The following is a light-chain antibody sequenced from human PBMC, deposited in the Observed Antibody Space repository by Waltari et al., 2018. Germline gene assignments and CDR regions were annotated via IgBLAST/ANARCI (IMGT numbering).Light chain of an antibody. J-gene: IGKJ4*01. CDR1: QKILYTSNNKNY. V-gene: IGKV4-1*01. CDR3: QQYFTTPLT. CDR2: WAS. Sequence: DIVMTQSPDSLVVSLGERATINCKPSQKILYTSNNKNYLAWYQQKPGQPPKLLIFWASTRESGVPDRFSGSGSGTDFTLTISGLQAEDVAVYYCQQYFTTPLTFGGGTKVEI.